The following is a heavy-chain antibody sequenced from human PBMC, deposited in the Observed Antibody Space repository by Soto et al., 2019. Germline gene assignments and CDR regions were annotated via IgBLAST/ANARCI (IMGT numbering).Heavy chain of an antibody. CDR3: ARVEMATTNHWYFDL. J-gene: IGHJ2*01. CDR1: GFTFSSYW. Sequence: EVQLVESGGGLVQPGGSLRLSCAASGFTFSSYWMHWVRQAPGKGLVWVSRINSDGSSTSYADSVKGRFTISRDNAKKTLYLQMNSLRAEDTAVYYCARVEMATTNHWYFDLWGRGTLVTVSS. D-gene: IGHD5-12*01. V-gene: IGHV3-74*01. CDR2: INSDGSST.